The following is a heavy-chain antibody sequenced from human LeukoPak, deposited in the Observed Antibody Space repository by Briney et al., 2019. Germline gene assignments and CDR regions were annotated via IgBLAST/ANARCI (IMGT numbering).Heavy chain of an antibody. D-gene: IGHD6-19*01. CDR1: GFTFDDYA. CDR3: AKDNSGWGFYYMDV. Sequence: PGGSLRLSCAASGFTFDDYAMHWVRQAPGKGLEWVSGISWNSGSIGYADSVKGRFTISRDNAKNSLYLHMNSLRAEDMALYYCAKDNSGWGFYYMDVWGKGTTVTVSS. J-gene: IGHJ6*03. V-gene: IGHV3-9*03. CDR2: ISWNSGSI.